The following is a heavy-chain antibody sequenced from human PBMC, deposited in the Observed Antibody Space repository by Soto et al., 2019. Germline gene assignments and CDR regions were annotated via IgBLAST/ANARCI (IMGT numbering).Heavy chain of an antibody. CDR2: IIPIFGTA. CDR1: GGTFSSYA. J-gene: IGHJ6*02. D-gene: IGHD2-2*01. V-gene: IGHV1-69*13. CDR3: ARGRSYSICPPVSYVVVNENYYHYGMDV. Sequence: SVKVSCKASGGTFSSYAISWVRQAPGQGLEWMGGIIPIFGTANYAQKFQGRVTITADESTSTAYMELSSLRSEDTAVYYRARGRSYSICPPVSYVVVNENYYHYGMDVWGQGTTVTVSS.